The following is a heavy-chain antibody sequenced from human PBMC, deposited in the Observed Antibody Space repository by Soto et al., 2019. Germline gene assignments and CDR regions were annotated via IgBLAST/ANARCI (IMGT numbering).Heavy chain of an antibody. CDR1: GFTFSTYA. Sequence: GGSLRLSCAASGFTFSTYAMAWIRQAPGKGLEWVSGISNNGGKKYYAASVKGRFTISRDNSKNTLYLQMNSLRAEDTAVYHCAKAVSSSSWGYYYGMDVWGQGTTVTVSS. CDR2: ISNNGGKK. CDR3: AKAVSSSSWGYYYGMDV. V-gene: IGHV3-23*01. D-gene: IGHD6-6*01. J-gene: IGHJ6*02.